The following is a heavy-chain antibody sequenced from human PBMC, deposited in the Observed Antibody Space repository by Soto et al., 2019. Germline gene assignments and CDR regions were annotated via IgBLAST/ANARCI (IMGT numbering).Heavy chain of an antibody. CDR2: MNPNSGNT. CDR3: VRDEGNSDSSAAFY. J-gene: IGHJ4*02. Sequence: ASVKVSCKASGYTFTSYDINWVRQATGQGLEWMGWMNPNSGNTGYAQKFQGRVTMTRNTSISTAYMELSSLRSEDTAMYFCVRDEGNSDSSAAFYWGQGTRVTVSS. CDR1: GYTFTSYD. V-gene: IGHV1-8*01. D-gene: IGHD6-6*01.